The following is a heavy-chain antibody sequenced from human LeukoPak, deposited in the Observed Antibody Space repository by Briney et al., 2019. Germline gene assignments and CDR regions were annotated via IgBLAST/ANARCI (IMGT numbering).Heavy chain of an antibody. Sequence: SETLSLTCTVSGGSISSSSYYWGWIRQPPGKGLEWIGSIYYSGSTYYNPSLKSRVTISVDTSKNQFSLKLSSVTAADTAVYYCAREVPFMILPGVPDYWGQGTLVTVSS. CDR1: GGSISSSSYY. J-gene: IGHJ4*02. D-gene: IGHD3-9*01. CDR2: IYYSGST. CDR3: AREVPFMILPGVPDY. V-gene: IGHV4-39*02.